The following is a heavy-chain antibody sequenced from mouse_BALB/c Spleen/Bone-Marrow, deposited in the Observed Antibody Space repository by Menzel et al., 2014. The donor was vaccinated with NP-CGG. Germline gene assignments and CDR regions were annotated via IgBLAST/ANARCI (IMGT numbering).Heavy chain of an antibody. V-gene: IGHV1-53*01. CDR3: SLLGDY. Sequence: VQLQQSGAELVKPGASVKLSCKASGYTFTRYYMYWVKQRPGQGLEWIGGINPYNGGTHFNEKFKSKATLTVDKSSSTAYMQLNSLTSEDSAVYYCSLLGDYWGQGTTPTVSS. D-gene: IGHD1-1*01. CDR1: GYTFTRYY. J-gene: IGHJ2*01. CDR2: INPYNGGT.